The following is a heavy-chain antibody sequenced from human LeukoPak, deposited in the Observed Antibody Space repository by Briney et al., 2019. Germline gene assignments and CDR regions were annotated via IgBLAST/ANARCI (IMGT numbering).Heavy chain of an antibody. CDR2: MNPNSGNT. J-gene: IGHJ4*02. CDR1: GYTFTSYD. D-gene: IGHD3-10*01. CDR3: ARGLPIKGAMVRGVKTRMFYFDY. Sequence: ASVKVSCKASGYTFTSYDINWVRQATGQGLEWMGWMNPNSGNTGYAQKFQGRVTMTRNTSISTAYMELSSLRSEDTAVYYCARGLPIKGAMVRGVKTRMFYFDYWGQGTLVTVSS. V-gene: IGHV1-8*01.